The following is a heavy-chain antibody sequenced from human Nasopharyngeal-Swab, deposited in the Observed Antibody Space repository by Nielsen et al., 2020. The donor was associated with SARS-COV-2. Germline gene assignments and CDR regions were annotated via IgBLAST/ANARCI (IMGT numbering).Heavy chain of an antibody. J-gene: IGHJ6*02. CDR1: GFTFSSYG. V-gene: IGHV3-30*18. CDR3: AKGQGSSSYGMDV. Sequence: GGSLRLSCAASGFTFSSYGMHWVRQAPGKGLEWVAVISYDGSNKYYADSVKGRFTISRENSKNTLYLQMNSLRAEDTAVYYCAKGQGSSSYGMDVWGQGTTVTVSS. D-gene: IGHD6-6*01. CDR2: ISYDGSNK.